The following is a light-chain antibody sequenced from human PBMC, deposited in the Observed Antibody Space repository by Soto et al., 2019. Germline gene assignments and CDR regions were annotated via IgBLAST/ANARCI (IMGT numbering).Light chain of an antibody. Sequence: EVVMTQLPATLSVSPGERVSLSCRASQSVADKLAWYQQKPGQAPRLLIYAASSRAAGIPTRFSGSGSGTDFNLTISSLQPEDFAVYYCQQYDDWPPFTFGQGTRLDI. J-gene: IGKJ2*01. V-gene: IGKV3-15*01. CDR3: QQYDDWPPFT. CDR1: QSVADK. CDR2: AAS.